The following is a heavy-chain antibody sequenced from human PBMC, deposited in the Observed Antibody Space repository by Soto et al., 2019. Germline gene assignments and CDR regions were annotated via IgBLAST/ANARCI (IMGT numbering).Heavy chain of an antibody. D-gene: IGHD3-3*01. CDR3: ASHGGPHYYYYYMDV. CDR2: IIPVLGIA. V-gene: IGHV1-69*02. Sequence: QVQLVKSGAEVKKPGSSVKVSCKASGGTFSSYTISWVRQAPGPGLEWMGRIIPVLGIANYAQKFQGRVTITADKSTSTAYMELSSLRSEDTAVYYCASHGGPHYYYYYMDVWGKGTTVTVSS. CDR1: GGTFSSYT. J-gene: IGHJ6*03.